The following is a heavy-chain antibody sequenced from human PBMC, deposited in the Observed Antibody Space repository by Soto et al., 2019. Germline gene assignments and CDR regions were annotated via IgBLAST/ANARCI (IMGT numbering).Heavy chain of an antibody. CDR2: ISYDGSNK. CDR3: VREGDCSGGSCSIFDY. Sequence: QVQLVESGGGVVQPGKSLRLSCAASGFAFSHYPVHWVRQAPGKGLEWVAVISYDGSNKYYEDSVKGRFTIFRDNSNNTLYLQMNSLRDEDTAVYYCVREGDCSGGSCSIFDYWGQGTLVTVSS. V-gene: IGHV3-30-3*01. J-gene: IGHJ4*02. D-gene: IGHD2-15*01. CDR1: GFAFSHYP.